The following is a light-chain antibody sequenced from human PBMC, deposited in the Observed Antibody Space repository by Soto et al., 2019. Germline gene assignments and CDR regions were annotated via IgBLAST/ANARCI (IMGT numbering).Light chain of an antibody. V-gene: IGKV3-15*01. CDR2: GAS. Sequence: EIVMTQSPDTLSVSPGERATLSCRASQSVSSKLAWYQQKPGQAPRLLVYGASTGATGIPARFSGSGSGTEFTLTISSLQSEDFAVYYCQQYGYWPLTFGQGTRLEI. CDR3: QQYGYWPLT. CDR1: QSVSSK. J-gene: IGKJ5*01.